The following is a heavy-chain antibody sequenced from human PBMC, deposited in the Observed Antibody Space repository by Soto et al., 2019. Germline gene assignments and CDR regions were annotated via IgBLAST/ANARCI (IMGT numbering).Heavy chain of an antibody. J-gene: IGHJ6*02. CDR2: INQDGSKK. V-gene: IGHV3-7*04. CDR3: ARDYGDYYDGLDV. Sequence: EVQLVESGGGLVQRGGSLRVSCGVSGFTFTNYRMTWVRQAPGRGLEWVANINQDGSKKYYVDSVKGRFTISRDNARNSLYLQMDSRRAEDTAVYYCARDYGDYYDGLDVWGQGTTVTVSS. D-gene: IGHD4-17*01. CDR1: GFTFTNYR.